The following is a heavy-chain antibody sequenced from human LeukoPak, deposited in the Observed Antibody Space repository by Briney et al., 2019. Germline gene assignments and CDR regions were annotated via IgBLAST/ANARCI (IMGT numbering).Heavy chain of an antibody. Sequence: GGSLRLSCAVSGFTFSSYWMSWVRQAPGKGLEWVSAIGISGTKTYYGDSVKGRFLISRDNSKNTLYLQMNSLRVEDTAVYFCANEIRPNDYWGQGTLVTVAS. CDR2: IGISGTKT. J-gene: IGHJ4*02. D-gene: IGHD4-17*01. CDR3: ANEIRPNDY. CDR1: GFTFSSYW. V-gene: IGHV3-23*01.